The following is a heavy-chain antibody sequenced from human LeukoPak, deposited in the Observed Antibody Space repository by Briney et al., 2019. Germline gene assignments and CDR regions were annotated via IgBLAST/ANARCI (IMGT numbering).Heavy chain of an antibody. D-gene: IGHD6-6*01. J-gene: IGHJ6*03. V-gene: IGHV4-61*02. Sequence: SETLSLTCTVSGGSISSNSYYWSWIRQPAGKGLEWIGRIYTSGSTYYNPSLKSRVTISVDTSKNQFSLKLSSVTAADTAIYYCARDFSSSSTVYYYYYMDVWGKGTTVTVSS. CDR1: GGSISSNSYY. CDR3: ARDFSSSSTVYYYYYMDV. CDR2: IYTSGST.